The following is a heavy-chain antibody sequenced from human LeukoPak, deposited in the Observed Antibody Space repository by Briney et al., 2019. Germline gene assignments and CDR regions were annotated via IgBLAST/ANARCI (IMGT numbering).Heavy chain of an antibody. CDR1: GFTVSSNY. D-gene: IGHD3-3*01. CDR2: IYSGGST. V-gene: IGHV3-66*01. J-gene: IGHJ6*02. Sequence: GGSLRLSCAASGFTVSSNYMSWVRQAPGKGLEWVSVIYSGGSTYYADSVTGRFTISRDNSKNTLYLQMNSLRAEDTAVYYCAREGSFGVATYYYYYGMDVWGQGTTVTVSS. CDR3: AREGSFGVATYYYYYGMDV.